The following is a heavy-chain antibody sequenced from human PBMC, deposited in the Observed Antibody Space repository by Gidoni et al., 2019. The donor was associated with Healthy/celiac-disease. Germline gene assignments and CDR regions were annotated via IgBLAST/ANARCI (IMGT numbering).Heavy chain of an antibody. J-gene: IGHJ4*02. V-gene: IGHV3-48*02. Sequence: EVQLVESGGGLVQPGGSLRLSRAASGFTFSSYSMNWVRQAPGEGLEWVSYISSSSSTIYYADSVKGRFTISRDNAKNSLYLQMNSLRDEDTAVYYCARLGVVVITHYPPDFDYWGQGTLVTVSS. CDR1: GFTFSSYS. D-gene: IGHD3-22*01. CDR3: ARLGVVVITHYPPDFDY. CDR2: ISSSSSTI.